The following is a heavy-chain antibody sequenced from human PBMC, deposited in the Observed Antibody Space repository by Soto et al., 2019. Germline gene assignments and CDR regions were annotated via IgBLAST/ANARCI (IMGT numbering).Heavy chain of an antibody. D-gene: IGHD3-3*01. Sequence: QLQLQESGPGLVKPSETLSLTCTVSGGSISSSSYFWGWIRQPPGKGLEWIGSIYYSGSTYYNPSPKSRVTISVDTSKKQFSWKLSSVTAADAAVYYCAGGAALGRGYRYGMDVWGQGTTVTVSS. CDR1: GGSISSSSYF. V-gene: IGHV4-39*01. CDR3: AGGAALGRGYRYGMDV. J-gene: IGHJ6*02. CDR2: IYYSGST.